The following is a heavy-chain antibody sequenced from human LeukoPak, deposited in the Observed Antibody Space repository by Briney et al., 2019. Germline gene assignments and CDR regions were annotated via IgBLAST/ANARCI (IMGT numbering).Heavy chain of an antibody. D-gene: IGHD3-10*01. V-gene: IGHV4-34*01. Sequence: SETLSLTCAVYGGSFSGYYWSWIRQPPGKGLEWIGEINHSGSTNYNPSLKSRVTISVDTSKNQFSLKLSSVTAADTAVYYCARRLRRSITMVRGVIDYWGLGTLVTVSS. CDR2: INHSGST. CDR3: ARRLRRSITMVRGVIDY. CDR1: GGSFSGYY. J-gene: IGHJ4*02.